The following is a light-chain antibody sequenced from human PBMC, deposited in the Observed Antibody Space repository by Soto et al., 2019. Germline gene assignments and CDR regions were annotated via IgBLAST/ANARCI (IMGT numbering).Light chain of an antibody. Sequence: DIVMTQSPDSLAVSVGERATISCRSSQSVLSSSNNKNYLAWYQQKPGQPPKLFIYWASTRESGVPDRFSGSGSGTDFILTITTLLAEDVAVYYCQQYYRTPWTFGQGTKVDIK. CDR2: WAS. CDR3: QQYYRTPWT. CDR1: QSVLSSSNNKNY. V-gene: IGKV4-1*01. J-gene: IGKJ1*01.